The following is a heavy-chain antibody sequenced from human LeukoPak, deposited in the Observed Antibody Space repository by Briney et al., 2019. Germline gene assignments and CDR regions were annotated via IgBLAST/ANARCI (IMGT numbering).Heavy chain of an antibody. CDR1: GYTFTSYY. D-gene: IGHD4-11*01. CDR3: ARSGTTVTFDYYYGMDV. Sequence: ASVKVSCKASGYTFTSYYMHWVRQAPGQGLEWMGIINPSGGSTSYAQKFQGRVTITADESTSTAYMELSSLRSEDTAVYYCARSGTTVTFDYYYGMDVWGQGTTVTVSS. V-gene: IGHV1-46*01. J-gene: IGHJ6*02. CDR2: INPSGGST.